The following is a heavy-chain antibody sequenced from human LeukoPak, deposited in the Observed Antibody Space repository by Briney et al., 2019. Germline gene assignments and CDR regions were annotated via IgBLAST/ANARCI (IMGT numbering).Heavy chain of an antibody. Sequence: SETLSLTCAVYGGSFSGYYWSWIRQPPGKGLEWIGEINHSGSTNYNPSLKSRVTISVDTSKNQFSLKLSSVTAADTAVYYCARSRPRAGLAYHGSGSYFFYWGQGTLVTVSS. J-gene: IGHJ4*02. CDR2: INHSGST. V-gene: IGHV4-34*01. D-gene: IGHD3-10*01. CDR3: ARSRPRAGLAYHGSGSYFFY. CDR1: GGSFSGYY.